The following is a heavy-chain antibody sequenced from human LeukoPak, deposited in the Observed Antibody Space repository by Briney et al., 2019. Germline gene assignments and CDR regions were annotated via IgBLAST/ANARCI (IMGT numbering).Heavy chain of an antibody. CDR3: ARVVGSTMRAPFDF. D-gene: IGHD1-26*01. V-gene: IGHV3-48*03. CDR2: ISSSGSTI. Sequence: GGSPRLSCAASGFTFSSYEMNWVRQAPGKGLEWVSYISSSGSTIYYADSVKGRFTISRDNAKNSLYLQMNSLRAEDTAVYYCARVVGSTMRAPFDFWGQGMLVTVSS. CDR1: GFTFSSYE. J-gene: IGHJ4*02.